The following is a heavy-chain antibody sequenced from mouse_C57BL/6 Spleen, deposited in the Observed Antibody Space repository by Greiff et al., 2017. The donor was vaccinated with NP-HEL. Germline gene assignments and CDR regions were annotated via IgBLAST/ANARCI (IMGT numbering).Heavy chain of an antibody. D-gene: IGHD1-1*01. CDR1: GYTFTSYW. Sequence: VQLQQPGAELVKPGASVKMSCKASGYTFTSYWITWVKQRPGQGLEWIGDIYPGSGSTNYNEKFKSKATLTVDTSSSTAYMQLSSLTSEDSAVYYCARFLITTVVGRDYAMDYWGQGTSVTVSS. J-gene: IGHJ4*01. V-gene: IGHV1-55*01. CDR2: IYPGSGST. CDR3: ARFLITTVVGRDYAMDY.